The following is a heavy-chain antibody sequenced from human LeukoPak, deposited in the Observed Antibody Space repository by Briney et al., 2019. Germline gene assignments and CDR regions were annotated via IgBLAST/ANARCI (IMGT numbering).Heavy chain of an antibody. D-gene: IGHD2-21*01. CDR1: GQTLTKLS. V-gene: IGHV1-24*01. CDR3: TTVTTGVYFGVRAFDV. CDR2: FDPEEGDT. J-gene: IGHJ3*01. Sequence: ASVKVSCKLSGQTLTKLSMHWVRHTPGRGFEWIGSFDPEEGDTIYAQKFQGTVTMTEDTSKDTAYLELSGLTSDDTAMYYCTTVTTGVYFGVRAFDVWGQGTMVIVSS.